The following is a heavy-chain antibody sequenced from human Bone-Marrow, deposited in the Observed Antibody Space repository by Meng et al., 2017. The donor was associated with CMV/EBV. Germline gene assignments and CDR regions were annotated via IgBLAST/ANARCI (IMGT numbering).Heavy chain of an antibody. Sequence: SETLSLTCTVAGGSISSYYWSWIRQPPGKGLEWIGYIYYSGSTNYNPSLKSRVTISVDTSKNQFSLKLSSVTAADTAVYYCARDGGSSDYWGQGTLVTVSS. J-gene: IGHJ4*02. CDR1: GGSISSYY. CDR2: IYYSGST. V-gene: IGHV4-59*01. CDR3: ARDGGSSDY. D-gene: IGHD1-26*01.